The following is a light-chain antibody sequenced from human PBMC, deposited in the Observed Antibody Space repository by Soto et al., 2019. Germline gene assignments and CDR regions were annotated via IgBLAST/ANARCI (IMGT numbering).Light chain of an antibody. CDR3: QQYGGSPQRT. CDR1: QSVGSSN. V-gene: IGKV3-20*01. CDR2: GAS. J-gene: IGKJ1*01. Sequence: EIVLTQSPGTLSLSPGERATLSCRASQSVGSSNLAWYQQKSGQAPRLLIYGASSRATGIPDRFSGSGSGTDFTLTISRLEPEDFAVYYCQQYGGSPQRTFGQGTKVEIK.